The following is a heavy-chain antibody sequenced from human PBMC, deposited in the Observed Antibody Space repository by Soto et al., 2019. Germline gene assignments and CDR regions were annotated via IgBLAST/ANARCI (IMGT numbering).Heavy chain of an antibody. Sequence: LRLSCAASGFTFSSYAMHWVRQAPGKGLEWVAFISYDGSKKYYADSVKGRVTISRDNSKNTLFSQMNSLRAEDTAVYYCAREGTYLNGAFDYWGQGTLVTVSS. CDR2: ISYDGSKK. J-gene: IGHJ4*02. CDR3: AREGTYLNGAFDY. V-gene: IGHV3-30-3*01. CDR1: GFTFSSYA.